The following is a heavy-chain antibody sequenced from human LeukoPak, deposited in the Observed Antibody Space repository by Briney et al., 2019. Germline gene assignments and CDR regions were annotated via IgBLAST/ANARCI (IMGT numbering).Heavy chain of an antibody. CDR3: VRDAYGAHFDY. J-gene: IGHJ4*02. CDR1: GFSFGSYP. D-gene: IGHD2-21*01. Sequence: GGSLRLSCAASGFSFGSYPMGWVRQAPGKGLEWVSTLTRGGDNDIHYADSVKGRFTISRDNSKNSLYLQMNSLRADDTAVYYCVRDAYGAHFDYWGQGTLVTVSS. CDR2: LTRGGDNDI. V-gene: IGHV3-21*06.